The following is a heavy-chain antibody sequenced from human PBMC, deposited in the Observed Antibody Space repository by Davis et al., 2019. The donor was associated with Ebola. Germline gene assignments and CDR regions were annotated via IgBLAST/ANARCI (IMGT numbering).Heavy chain of an antibody. CDR3: ARVAAASHDY. D-gene: IGHD6-25*01. J-gene: IGHJ4*02. CDR1: GFTFSSYA. CDR2: ISYDGSNK. Sequence: PGGSLRLSCAASGFTFSSYAMHWVRQAPGKGLEWVAVISYDGSNKYYADSVKGRFTISRDNSKNTLYLQMNSLRAEDTAVYYCARVAAASHDYWGQGTLVTVSS. V-gene: IGHV3-30-3*01.